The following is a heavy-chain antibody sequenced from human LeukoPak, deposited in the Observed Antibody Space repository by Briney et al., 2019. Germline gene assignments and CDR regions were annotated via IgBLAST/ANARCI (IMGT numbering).Heavy chain of an antibody. J-gene: IGHJ4*02. V-gene: IGHV3-21*01. CDR3: ARDGSGSYLVY. Sequence: PGGSLRLSCAASGFTFSRFTMNWVRQAPGKGLEWVSSITSSSSYIYYADSVKGRFSISRDNAKNSLYLQMNSLRAEDTAVYYCARDGSGSYLVYWGQGTLVTVSS. D-gene: IGHD1-26*01. CDR2: ITSSSSYI. CDR1: GFTFSRFT.